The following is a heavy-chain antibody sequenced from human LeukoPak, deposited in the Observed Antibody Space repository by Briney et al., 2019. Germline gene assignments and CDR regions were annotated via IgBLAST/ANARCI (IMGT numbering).Heavy chain of an antibody. CDR3: ARGYSYGPIDY. CDR2: ISSSSSYT. CDR1: GFTFSDYY. J-gene: IGHJ4*02. V-gene: IGHV3-11*06. D-gene: IGHD5-18*01. Sequence: GGSLRLSGAASGFTFSDYYMSWIRQAPGKGLEWVSYISSSSSYTNYADSVKGRFTISRDNVKNSLYLQMNSLRAEDTAVYYCARGYSYGPIDYWGQGTLVTVSS.